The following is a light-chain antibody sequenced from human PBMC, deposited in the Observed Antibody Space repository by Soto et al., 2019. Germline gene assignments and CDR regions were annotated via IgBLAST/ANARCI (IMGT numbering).Light chain of an antibody. V-gene: IGKV3-15*01. CDR3: QQYGSSSWT. Sequence: EIVMTQSPATLSVSPGERATLSCRASQSISSNLAWYQQKPGQAPRLLISGASTRATGIPARFSGSGSGTDFTLTISRLEPEDFAVYYCQQYGSSSWTFGQGTKVDIK. CDR2: GAS. J-gene: IGKJ1*01. CDR1: QSISSN.